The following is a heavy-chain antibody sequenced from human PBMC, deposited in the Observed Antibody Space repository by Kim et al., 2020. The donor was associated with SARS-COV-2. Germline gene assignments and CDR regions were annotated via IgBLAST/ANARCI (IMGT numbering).Heavy chain of an antibody. CDR1: GFTFSDYY. Sequence: GGSLRLSCAASGFTFSDYYMSWIRQAPGKGLEWVSYISSSSSYTNYADSVKGRFTISRDNAKNSLYLQMNSLRAEDTAVYYCARDPVGYIAARQCYYYYGRHVGGQGTAVTVP. CDR2: ISSSSSYT. J-gene: IGHJ6*02. CDR3: ARDPVGYIAARQCYYYYGRHV. V-gene: IGHV3-11*05. D-gene: IGHD6-6*01.